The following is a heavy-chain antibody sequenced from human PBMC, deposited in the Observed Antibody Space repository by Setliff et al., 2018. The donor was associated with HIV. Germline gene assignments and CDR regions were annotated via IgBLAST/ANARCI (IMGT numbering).Heavy chain of an antibody. Sequence: PSETLSLTCTVSGGSISSSGYYWGWIRQPPGKGLEWIGTIYYSGSTYYNPSLKSRVTISVDTSKTQFSLKLSSVTAADTAVYYCAGFPLSSSWYFYWGQGTLVTVSS. CDR3: AGFPLSSSWYFY. D-gene: IGHD6-13*01. J-gene: IGHJ4*02. CDR1: GGSISSSGYY. CDR2: IYYSGST. V-gene: IGHV4-39*01.